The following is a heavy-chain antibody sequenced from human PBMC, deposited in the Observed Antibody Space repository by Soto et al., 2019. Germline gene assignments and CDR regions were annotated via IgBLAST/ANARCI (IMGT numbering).Heavy chain of an antibody. CDR3: ARLDPGDAFDI. J-gene: IGHJ3*02. CDR2: IYYSGNT. V-gene: IGHV4-39*01. CDR1: GGSISSSSYY. D-gene: IGHD3-9*01. Sequence: QLQLQESGPGLVKPSETLSLTCTVSGGSISSSSYYWGWIRQPPGKGLEWIGSIYYSGNTYDNPSLKRRVTIFVDTSKNQFSLKLTSVTAADTAVYYCARLDPGDAFDIWGQGTMVTVSS.